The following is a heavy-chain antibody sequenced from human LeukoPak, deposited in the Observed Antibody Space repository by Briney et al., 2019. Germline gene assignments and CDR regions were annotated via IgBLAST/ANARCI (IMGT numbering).Heavy chain of an antibody. J-gene: IGHJ3*02. Sequence: PGGSLRLSCEASGFSISSYWMTWVRQAPGKGLEWVANIKKQGSEKYYVDSVKGRFTIARDNAKNSLYLQMNNLRAEDTAMYYCARHAYYVFDIWGQGTMVTVSS. D-gene: IGHD3-10*01. CDR3: ARHAYYVFDI. CDR2: IKKQGSEK. V-gene: IGHV3-7*01. CDR1: GFSISSYW.